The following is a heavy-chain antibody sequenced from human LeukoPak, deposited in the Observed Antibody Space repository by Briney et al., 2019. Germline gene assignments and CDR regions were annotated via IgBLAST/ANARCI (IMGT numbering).Heavy chain of an antibody. V-gene: IGHV3-48*03. Sequence: PGGSLRLSCAASEFTFSSYEMNWVRQAPGKGLEWVSYISSSGSITYDADSVKGRFTISRDNAKNSLYLQMNSLRVEDTALYYCARDPWSQGVWGQGTLVTVSS. CDR1: EFTFSSYE. CDR2: ISSSGSIT. D-gene: IGHD3-10*01. CDR3: ARDPWSQGV. J-gene: IGHJ4*02.